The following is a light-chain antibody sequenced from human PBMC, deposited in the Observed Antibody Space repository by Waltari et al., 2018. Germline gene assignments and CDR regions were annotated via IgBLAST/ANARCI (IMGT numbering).Light chain of an antibody. J-gene: IGKJ4*01. Sequence: DIQMTQSPSSLSASVGDRVTITCQASQDISNYLNWYQQKPWKAPKLLIYDASNLETGVPSRCSGSGSGTDFTVTISSLQPEDIATYYCQQYDNLPALTFGGGTKVEIK. CDR2: DAS. CDR3: QQYDNLPALT. V-gene: IGKV1-33*01. CDR1: QDISNY.